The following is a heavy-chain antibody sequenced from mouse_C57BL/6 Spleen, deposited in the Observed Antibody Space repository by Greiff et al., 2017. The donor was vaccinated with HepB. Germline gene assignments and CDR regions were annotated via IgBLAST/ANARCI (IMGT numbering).Heavy chain of an antibody. CDR2: IYPRSGNT. J-gene: IGHJ3*01. Sequence: VQLQQSGAELARPGASVKLSCKASGYTFTSYGISWVKQRTGQGLEWIGEIYPRSGNTYYNEKFKGKATLTADKSSSTAYMELRSLTSEDSAVYFCARYEGRDSSGPVGFAYWGQGTLVTVSA. V-gene: IGHV1-81*01. CDR3: ARYEGRDSSGPVGFAY. CDR1: GYTFTSYG. D-gene: IGHD3-2*02.